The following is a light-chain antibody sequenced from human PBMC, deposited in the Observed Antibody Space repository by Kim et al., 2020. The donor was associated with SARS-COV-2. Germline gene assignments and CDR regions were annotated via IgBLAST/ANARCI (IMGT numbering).Light chain of an antibody. J-gene: IGLJ2*01. CDR3: QSADSSGTVV. Sequence: VSQGQTARITCSGDALPKQYAYWYQQKPGQTPVVVIYKDSERPSGIPERFSGSSSGTTVTLTISGVQAEDEADYYRQSADSSGTVVFGGGTQLTVL. CDR2: KDS. CDR1: ALPKQY. V-gene: IGLV3-25*03.